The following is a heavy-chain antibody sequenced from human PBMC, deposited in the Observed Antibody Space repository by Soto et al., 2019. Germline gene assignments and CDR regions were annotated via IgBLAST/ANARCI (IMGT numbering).Heavy chain of an antibody. CDR2: ITYNGGNK. Sequence: PGGSLRLSCAASGLSLSGYGMHWVCQAPGKGLEWVAFITYNGGNKYYGDSVKGRFTISRDNSKNTLYLEMNSLRGDDTAIYYCASDDAFDIWGQGTMVTVSS. CDR1: GLSLSGYG. CDR3: ASDDAFDI. V-gene: IGHV3-30-3*01. J-gene: IGHJ3*02.